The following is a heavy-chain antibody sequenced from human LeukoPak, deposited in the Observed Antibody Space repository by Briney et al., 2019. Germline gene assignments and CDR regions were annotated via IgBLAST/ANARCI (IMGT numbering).Heavy chain of an antibody. CDR3: AKWLRVATTFFDY. CDR2: ITISGGGT. J-gene: IGHJ4*02. Sequence: HPGGSLRLSCAASGFTFSTYAMSWVRQAPGKGLEWVSTITISGGGTYYADSVKGRFSISRDNSQHTLYLQMNSLRVEDTAVYYCAKWLRVATTFFDYWGQGTLVTVSS. D-gene: IGHD5-24*01. CDR1: GFTFSTYA. V-gene: IGHV3-23*01.